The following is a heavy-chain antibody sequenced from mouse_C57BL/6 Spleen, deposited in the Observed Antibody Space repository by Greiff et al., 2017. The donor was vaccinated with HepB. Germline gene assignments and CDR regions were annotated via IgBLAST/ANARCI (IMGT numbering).Heavy chain of an antibody. CDR3: ARLDGYYAMDY. CDR1: GYSFTSYY. V-gene: IGHV1-66*01. CDR2: IYPGSGNT. J-gene: IGHJ4*01. Sequence: QVQLQQSGPELVKPGASVKISCKASGYSFTSYYIHWVKQRPGQGLEWIGWIYPGSGNTKYNEKFKGKATLTADTSSSTAYMQLSSLTSEDSAVYYCARLDGYYAMDYWGQGTSVTVSS.